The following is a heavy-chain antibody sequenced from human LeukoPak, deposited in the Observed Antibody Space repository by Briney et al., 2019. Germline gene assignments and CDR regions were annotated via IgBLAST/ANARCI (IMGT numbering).Heavy chain of an antibody. V-gene: IGHV4-59*01. D-gene: IGHD7-27*01. CDR1: GGSISSYY. Sequence: PSETLSLTCTASGGSISSYYWSWIRQPPGKGLEWIGYIYYSGSTNYNPSLKSRVTISVDTSKNQFSLKLSSVTAADTAVYYCARTLYNGNWGWYFDLWGRGTLVTVSS. CDR3: ARTLYNGNWGWYFDL. CDR2: IYYSGST. J-gene: IGHJ2*01.